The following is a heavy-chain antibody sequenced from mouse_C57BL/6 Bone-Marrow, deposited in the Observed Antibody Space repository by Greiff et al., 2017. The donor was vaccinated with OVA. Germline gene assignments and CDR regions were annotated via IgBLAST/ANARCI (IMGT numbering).Heavy chain of an antibody. CDR1: GYSITSGYY. D-gene: IGHD2-5*01. CDR3: ARDRAYYSNWGFAY. CDR2: ISYDGSN. Sequence: EVQRVESGPGLVKPSQSLSLTCSVTGYSITSGYYWNWIRQFPGNKLEWMGYISYDGSNNYNPSLKNRISITRDTSKNQFFLKLNSVTTEDTATYYCARDRAYYSNWGFAYWGQGTLVTVSA. V-gene: IGHV3-6*01. J-gene: IGHJ3*01.